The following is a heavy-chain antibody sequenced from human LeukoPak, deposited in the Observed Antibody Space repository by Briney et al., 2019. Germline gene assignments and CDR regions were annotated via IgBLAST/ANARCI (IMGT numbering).Heavy chain of an antibody. J-gene: IGHJ4*02. CDR2: ISSSSSTI. CDR1: GFTFSSYS. V-gene: IGHV3-48*02. D-gene: IGHD1-26*01. CDR3: TPHRDGSYPFDY. Sequence: GGSLRLSCAASGFTFSSYSMNWVRQAPGKGLEWVSYISSSSSTIYYADSVKGRFTISRDSAKNSLYLQMNSLRDEDTAVYYCTPHRDGSYPFDYWGQGTLVTVSS.